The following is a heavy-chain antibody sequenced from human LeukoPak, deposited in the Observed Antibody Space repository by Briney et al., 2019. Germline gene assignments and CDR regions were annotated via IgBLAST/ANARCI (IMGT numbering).Heavy chain of an antibody. CDR1: GGTFSNYY. Sequence: HSATLSLTCAVYGGTFSNYYWSWIRQSPGQGLEWIGEINDSGTINYNPSLMSRVTISVDKSKNQFSLKLSSVTAADTAVYYCARRWNYGRNYYIDVWGKGATVSVSS. CDR3: ARRWNYGRNYYIDV. CDR2: INDSGTI. J-gene: IGHJ6*03. V-gene: IGHV4-34*01. D-gene: IGHD1-7*01.